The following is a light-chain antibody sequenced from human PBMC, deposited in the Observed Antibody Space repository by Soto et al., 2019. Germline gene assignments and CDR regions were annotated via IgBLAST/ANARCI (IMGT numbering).Light chain of an antibody. V-gene: IGKV1-39*01. CDR2: AAS. J-gene: IGKJ1*01. CDR3: QQSYSTPRT. CDR1: QSISSY. Sequence: DIQMTQSPSSLSASVRDRVTITCRASQSISSYLNWYQQKPGKAPKLLIYAASSLQSRVPSRFSGSGSGTDFTLTVSSLQPEDFATYFCQQSYSTPRTFGQGTKVEVK.